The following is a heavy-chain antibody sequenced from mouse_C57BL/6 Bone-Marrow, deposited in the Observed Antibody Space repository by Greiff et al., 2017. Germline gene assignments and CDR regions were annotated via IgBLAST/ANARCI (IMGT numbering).Heavy chain of an antibody. Sequence: EVKLQESGPGLVKPSQSLSLTCSVTGYSITSGYYWNWIRQFPGNKLEWMGYISYDGSNNYNPSLKNRISITRDTSKNQFFLKLNSVTTEDTATYYCARWDNYYGFDYWGQGTTLTVSS. D-gene: IGHD1-1*01. V-gene: IGHV3-6*01. CDR3: ARWDNYYGFDY. J-gene: IGHJ2*01. CDR2: ISYDGSN. CDR1: GYSITSGYY.